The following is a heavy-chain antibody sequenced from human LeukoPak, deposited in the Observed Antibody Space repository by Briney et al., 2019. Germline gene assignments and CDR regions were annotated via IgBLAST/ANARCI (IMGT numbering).Heavy chain of an antibody. CDR2: ISETSSHI. Sequence: GGSLRLSCAASGFIFSGYSMNWVRQAPGKGLEWVSSISETSSHISYADSVKGRFTISRDNAKNSLYVHLNSLRDEDTAVYYCAREKYAFGGFDYWGQGTLVTVSS. D-gene: IGHD3-16*01. V-gene: IGHV3-21*01. J-gene: IGHJ4*02. CDR1: GFIFSGYS. CDR3: AREKYAFGGFDY.